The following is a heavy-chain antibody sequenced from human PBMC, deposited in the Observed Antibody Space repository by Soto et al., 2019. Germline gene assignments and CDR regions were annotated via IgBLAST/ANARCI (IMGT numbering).Heavy chain of an antibody. D-gene: IGHD2-15*01. Sequence: QVQLVESGGGVVQPGRSLRLSCAASGFTFSSYGMHWVRQAPGKGLEWVAVIWYDGSNKYYADSVKGRFTISRDNSKNKLYLQMKSLRAEDTAVYYCARDGYCSGGSCYSVPVFDYWGQGTLVTVSS. CDR2: IWYDGSNK. J-gene: IGHJ4*02. CDR1: GFTFSSYG. CDR3: ARDGYCSGGSCYSVPVFDY. V-gene: IGHV3-33*01.